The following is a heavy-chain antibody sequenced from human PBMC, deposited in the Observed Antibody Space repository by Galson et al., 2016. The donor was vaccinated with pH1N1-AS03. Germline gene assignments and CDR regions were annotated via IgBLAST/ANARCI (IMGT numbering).Heavy chain of an antibody. CDR3: GSEVATSFDY. CDR2: IIPALGTP. V-gene: IGHV1-69*11. Sequence: SVKVSCKASGGTFSSYAINWVRQAPGQGLEWMGRIIPALGTPNYAQRFQGRVTITADESTSTAYMELSSLRSEDTAVYFCGSEVATSFDYWGQGTLVTVSS. D-gene: IGHD5-24*01. CDR1: GGTFSSYA. J-gene: IGHJ4*02.